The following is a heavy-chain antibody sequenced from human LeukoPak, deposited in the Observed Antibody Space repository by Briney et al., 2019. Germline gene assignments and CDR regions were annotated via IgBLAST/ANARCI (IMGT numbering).Heavy chain of an antibody. D-gene: IGHD3-22*01. CDR2: VSESGTNT. CDR3: ARAPSGSSRGHYRDY. CDR1: VFSFSSYA. V-gene: IGHV3-23*01. J-gene: IGHJ4*02. Sequence: GWSLRLSCAASVFSFSSYAMSWVRQAPGKGLESVSSVSESGTNTYYADSVKGRFTISRDNSKNTLFLQMNSLRAEDTAVYYCARAPSGSSRGHYRDYWGQGTLVTVSS.